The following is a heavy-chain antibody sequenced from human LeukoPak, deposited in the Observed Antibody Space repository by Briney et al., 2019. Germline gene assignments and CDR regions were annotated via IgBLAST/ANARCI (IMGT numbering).Heavy chain of an antibody. V-gene: IGHV4-59*01. Sequence: PSETLSLTCTVSGFSFSSYYWSWIRQPPGKGLEWIWDIYYSGSTNYHPSLESRVTMSVDTSKNQFSLKLSSVTAADTAVYYCARGATVTHYYYYYGMDVWGQGTTVTVSS. D-gene: IGHD4-17*01. CDR2: IYYSGST. CDR3: ARGATVTHYYYYYGMDV. CDR1: GFSFSSYY. J-gene: IGHJ6*02.